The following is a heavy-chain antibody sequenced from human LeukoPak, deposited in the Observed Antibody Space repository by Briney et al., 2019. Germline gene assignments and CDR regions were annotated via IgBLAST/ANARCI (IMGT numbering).Heavy chain of an antibody. J-gene: IGHJ4*02. V-gene: IGHV4-61*02. CDR2: IYTSGST. Sequence: SETLSLTCTVSGNSISSGDYYWSWIRQPAGKGLEWIGRIYTSGSTNYNPSLKSRVTISVDTSKNQFSLKLSSVTAADTAVYYCARGPKMVNFDYWGQGTLVTVSS. CDR3: ARGPKMVNFDY. D-gene: IGHD2-8*01. CDR1: GNSISSGDYY.